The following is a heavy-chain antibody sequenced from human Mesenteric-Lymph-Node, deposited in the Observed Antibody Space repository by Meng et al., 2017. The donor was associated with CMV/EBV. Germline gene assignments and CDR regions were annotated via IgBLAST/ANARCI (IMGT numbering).Heavy chain of an antibody. J-gene: IGHJ4*02. CDR1: GDSVTNKKW. V-gene: IGHV4-4*02. CDR3: ARGGAEAPYYFDS. CDR2: IYGIGNT. Sequence: HVQLQESGPGLVRPSGTLSLTCSVSGDSVTNKKWWTWVRQPPGKGLEWIGEIYGIGNTNYKSSLKSRVTISLDKSKNQFSLTLTSVTAADTAVYYCARGGAEAPYYFDSWGLGTLVTVSS. D-gene: IGHD2-21*01.